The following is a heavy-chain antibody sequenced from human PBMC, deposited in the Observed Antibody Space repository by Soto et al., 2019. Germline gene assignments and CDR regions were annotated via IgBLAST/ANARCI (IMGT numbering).Heavy chain of an antibody. V-gene: IGHV1-2*02. CDR2: INPNSGGT. J-gene: IGHJ6*02. CDR3: ARSLTEGYCTITGCYTRPLYGMDV. D-gene: IGHD2-2*02. CDR1: GYTFSGCY. Sequence: ASVNVSCKSSGYTFSGCYIHWLRQAPGQGLECKGWINPNSGGTNYAQKFQGRVTVTRDTPTSTAYMELSRLTSDDTAVYYCARSLTEGYCTITGCYTRPLYGMDVWGQGTTVTAP.